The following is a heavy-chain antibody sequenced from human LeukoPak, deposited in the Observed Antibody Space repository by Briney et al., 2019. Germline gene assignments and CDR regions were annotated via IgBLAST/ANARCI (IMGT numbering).Heavy chain of an antibody. CDR2: LGRSGEYK. Sequence: GGSLRLSCAASGFRFTDYSMSWVRQAPGKGLEWVAGLGRSGEYKYYADSVKGRVTISIDNSKDTVSLQMNSLRAEDSAIYFCVKDRPCEACMPMDAWGQGTTVTV. D-gene: IGHD2-2*01. CDR1: GFRFTDYS. CDR3: VKDRPCEACMPMDA. J-gene: IGHJ6*02. V-gene: IGHV3-23*01.